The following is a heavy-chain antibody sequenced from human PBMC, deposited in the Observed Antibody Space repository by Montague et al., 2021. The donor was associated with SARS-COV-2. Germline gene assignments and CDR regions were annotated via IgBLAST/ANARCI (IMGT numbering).Heavy chain of an antibody. Sequence: YRRLSWATSGFTFKDYAMHWVRRAPGKGLEWVSSISWDSTRINYVDPVKGRFTISRDNAKKSLYLQMNSLRSEDTAFYYCAKDREYFDLSGAGFDFWGQGTVVTVSS. CDR1: GFTFKDYA. CDR2: ISWDSTRI. V-gene: IGHV3-9*01. J-gene: IGHJ3*01. D-gene: IGHD3-3*01. CDR3: AKDREYFDLSGAGFDF.